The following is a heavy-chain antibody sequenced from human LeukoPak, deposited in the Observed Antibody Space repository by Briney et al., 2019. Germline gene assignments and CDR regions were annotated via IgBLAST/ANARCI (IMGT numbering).Heavy chain of an antibody. Sequence: GASVKVSCKASGYTFPSYFMHWVRQAPGQGLEWMGIINPTGGSTTYAQKFQGRVTMTRDTSTSTVYMELSSLRSDDTAVYYCARDVEITVKYCSGGSCYSDYYYYGMDVWGQGTTVTVSS. D-gene: IGHD2-15*01. V-gene: IGHV1-46*01. CDR3: ARDVEITVKYCSGGSCYSDYYYYGMDV. CDR1: GYTFPSYF. J-gene: IGHJ6*02. CDR2: INPTGGST.